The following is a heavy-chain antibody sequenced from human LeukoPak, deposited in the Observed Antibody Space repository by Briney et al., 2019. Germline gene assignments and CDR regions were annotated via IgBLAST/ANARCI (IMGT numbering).Heavy chain of an antibody. D-gene: IGHD5-24*01. V-gene: IGHV4-30-4*08. J-gene: IGHJ4*02. Sequence: SETLSLTCTVSGGSISSGGYYWSWIRQHPGKGLEWIGYIYYSGSTYYNPSLKSRVTISVDTSKNQFSLKLSSVTAADTAVYYCARKQLQWFNFDYWGQGTLVTVSS. CDR3: ARKQLQWFNFDY. CDR2: IYYSGST. CDR1: GGSISSGGYY.